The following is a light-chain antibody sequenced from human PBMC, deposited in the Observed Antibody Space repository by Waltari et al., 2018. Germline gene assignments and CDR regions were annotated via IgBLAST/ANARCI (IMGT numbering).Light chain of an antibody. V-gene: IGKV3-15*01. CDR3: QQYHKWPPIT. CDR2: GTS. Sequence: EVVMTQSPAALSVSPGERATLSCRPRQTVSSNLAWYQHKPGQAPRLLIYGTSTRATGIPARFNCSGSGTEFTLTISSLQSEDLAIYYCQQYHKWPPITFGQGTRVEIK. CDR1: QTVSSN. J-gene: IGKJ5*01.